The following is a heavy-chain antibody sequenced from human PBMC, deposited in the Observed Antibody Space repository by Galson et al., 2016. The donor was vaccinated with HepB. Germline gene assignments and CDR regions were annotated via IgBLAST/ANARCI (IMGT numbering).Heavy chain of an antibody. D-gene: IGHD6-19*01. V-gene: IGHV3-23*01. J-gene: IGHJ3*02. CDR1: GFIFTNYP. CDR2: IGSGDFT. CDR3: AREGYSSGHCGAFDI. Sequence: SLRLSCAASGFIFTNYPMTWVRQAPGKGLEWVSTIGSGDFTHSADSVKGRFTVSRDNSKNTLYLQMNSLTADDTALYYCAREGYSSGHCGAFDIWGRGTVVAVSS.